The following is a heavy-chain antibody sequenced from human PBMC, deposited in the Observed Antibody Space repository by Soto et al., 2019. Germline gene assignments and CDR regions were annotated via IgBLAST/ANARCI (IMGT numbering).Heavy chain of an antibody. CDR1: GFTFSSYS. CDR2: ISSTSSTI. J-gene: IGHJ4*02. CDR3: ARDKFGDYAVDS. Sequence: PGGSLRLSCAASGFTFSSYSMNWVRQAPGKGLEWVSYISSTSSTIYYADSVKGRFTISRDNAKNSLYLQMNSLRAEDTAVYYRARDKFGDYAVDSWGQGTLVTVSS. V-gene: IGHV3-48*01. D-gene: IGHD4-17*01.